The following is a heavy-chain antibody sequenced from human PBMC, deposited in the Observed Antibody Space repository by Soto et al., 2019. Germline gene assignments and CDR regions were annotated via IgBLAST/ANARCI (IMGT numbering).Heavy chain of an antibody. CDR3: AKDSGHYYDILVGPPPGYYYYGMDV. V-gene: IGHV3-74*01. Sequence: GGSLRLSCAASGFIFSSYAMSWVRQAPGKGLEWVSRIKSDGSGTTYADSVKGRLTISRDNAKNTLYLQMNSLRAEDTAVYYWAKDSGHYYDILVGPPPGYYYYGMDVWGQGTTVTVSS. J-gene: IGHJ6*02. CDR2: IKSDGSGT. D-gene: IGHD3-9*01. CDR1: GFIFSSYA.